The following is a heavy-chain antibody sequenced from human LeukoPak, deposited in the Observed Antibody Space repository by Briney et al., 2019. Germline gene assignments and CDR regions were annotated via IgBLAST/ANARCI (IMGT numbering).Heavy chain of an antibody. J-gene: IGHJ4*02. CDR3: ARDDV. CDR1: GGSISSYY. Sequence: SETLSLTCTVSGGSISSYYWSWIRQPPGKGLEWIGYIYYSGSTDYNPSLKSRVTISVDTSKNQFSLKLSSVTAADTAVYYCARDDVWGQGTLVTVSS. V-gene: IGHV4-59*01. CDR2: IYYSGST.